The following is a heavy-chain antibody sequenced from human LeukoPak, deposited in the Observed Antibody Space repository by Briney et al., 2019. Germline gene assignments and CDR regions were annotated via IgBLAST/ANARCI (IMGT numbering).Heavy chain of an antibody. CDR1: GGSISSYY. J-gene: IGHJ4*02. CDR2: TYTSGST. Sequence: SETLSLTCTVSGGSISSYYWSWIRQPAGKGLEWIGRTYTSGSTNYNPSLKSRVTMSVDTSKNQFSLKLSSVTAADTAVYYCARAHPSSGWYYFDYWGQGTLVTVSS. CDR3: ARAHPSSGWYYFDY. D-gene: IGHD6-19*01. V-gene: IGHV4-4*07.